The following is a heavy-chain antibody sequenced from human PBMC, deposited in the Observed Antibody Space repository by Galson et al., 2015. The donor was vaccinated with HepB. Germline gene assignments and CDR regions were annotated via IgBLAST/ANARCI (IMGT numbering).Heavy chain of an antibody. CDR3: ARDEGSLAFDI. J-gene: IGHJ3*02. CDR1: GFTVSSYY. Sequence: SLRLSCAASGFTVSSYYMSWVRQAPGKGLEWVSAIYSGGSTYYADSVKGRFTITRDNSKNTLYLQMNSMRAEDTAVYYCARDEGSLAFDIWGQGTMVTVST. CDR2: IYSGGST. V-gene: IGHV3-53*01.